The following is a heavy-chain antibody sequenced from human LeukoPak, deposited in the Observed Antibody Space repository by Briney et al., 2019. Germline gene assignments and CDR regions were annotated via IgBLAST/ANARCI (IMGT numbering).Heavy chain of an antibody. CDR1: GFTFSSYE. Sequence: PGGSLRLSCAASGFTFSSYEMNWVRQAPGKGLEWVSYISSSGSTIYYADSVKGRFTISRDNAKNTLYLQMNSLRAEDTAVYYCAKWSSRGDSSGYYYADYWGQGTLVTVSS. D-gene: IGHD3-22*01. CDR2: ISSSGSTI. J-gene: IGHJ4*02. CDR3: AKWSSRGDSSGYYYADY. V-gene: IGHV3-48*03.